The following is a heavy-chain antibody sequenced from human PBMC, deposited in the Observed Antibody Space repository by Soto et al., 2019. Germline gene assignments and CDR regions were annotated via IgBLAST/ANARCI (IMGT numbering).Heavy chain of an antibody. J-gene: IGHJ4*02. Sequence: QLQLQESGPGLVKPSETLSLTCTVSGGSISSSSYYWGWIRQPPGKGLEWIGSIYYSGSTYYNPSLKSRVTISVDTSKNQFSLKLSSVTAADTAVYYCARRVYDSSGGVRYYFDYWGQGTLVTVSS. CDR3: ARRVYDSSGGVRYYFDY. CDR1: GGSISSSSYY. V-gene: IGHV4-39*01. D-gene: IGHD3-22*01. CDR2: IYYSGST.